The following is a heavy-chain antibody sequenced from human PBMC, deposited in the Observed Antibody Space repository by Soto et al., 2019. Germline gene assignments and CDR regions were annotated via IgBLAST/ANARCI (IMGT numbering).Heavy chain of an antibody. CDR1: GGSISSGGYY. J-gene: IGHJ4*02. D-gene: IGHD6-13*01. CDR3: PRSFRGAAADPFDY. CDR2: IYYSGST. V-gene: IGHV4-31*03. Sequence: PSETLSLTCTVSGGSISSGGYYWSWIRQNPGKGLEWIGYIYYSGSTYYNPSLKSRVTISVDTSKNQFSLKLSSVTAAETAVYIFPRSFRGAAADPFDYWGQGTLVTVSS.